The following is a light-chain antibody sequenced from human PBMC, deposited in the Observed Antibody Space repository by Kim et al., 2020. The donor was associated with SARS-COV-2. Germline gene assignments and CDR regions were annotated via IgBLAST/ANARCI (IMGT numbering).Light chain of an antibody. CDR2: AAS. CDR3: QQSYITPFT. CDR1: QSISSH. J-gene: IGKJ3*01. V-gene: IGKV1-39*01. Sequence: IQMTQSPSSLSASVGDRVTITCRTTQSISSHLNWYQQKPGRAPKLLISAASTLQGGVPSRFSGSGSETDFTLTISSLQPEDFATYFCQQSYITPFTFGPGIKVDIK.